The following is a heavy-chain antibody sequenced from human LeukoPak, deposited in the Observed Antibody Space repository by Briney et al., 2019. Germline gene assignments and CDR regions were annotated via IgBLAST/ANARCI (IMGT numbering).Heavy chain of an antibody. CDR1: GGSISTYY. Sequence: SETLSLTCTVSGGSISTYYWNWIRQPPGKGLEWIGYIYYSGSTNYNPSLKSRVTISLDTSKNQFSLKLSSVTAADTAVYYCARGGQRAATISDYWGQGTLVTVSS. V-gene: IGHV4-59*01. D-gene: IGHD5-12*01. CDR3: ARGGQRAATISDY. J-gene: IGHJ4*02. CDR2: IYYSGST.